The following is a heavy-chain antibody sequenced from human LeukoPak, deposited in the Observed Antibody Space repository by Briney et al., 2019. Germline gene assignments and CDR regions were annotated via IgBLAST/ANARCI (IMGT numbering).Heavy chain of an antibody. V-gene: IGHV3-23*01. Sequence: GGSLRLSCAASGFTFRTYAMTWVRQAPGKGLEWVSGISGSGGSTYYADSVKGRFTISRDNSKNTLYLQMNSLRAEDTAEYYCAKPRSDYYYSAFDYWGQGTLVTVSS. CDR1: GFTFRTYA. D-gene: IGHD3-22*01. J-gene: IGHJ4*02. CDR3: AKPRSDYYYSAFDY. CDR2: ISGSGGST.